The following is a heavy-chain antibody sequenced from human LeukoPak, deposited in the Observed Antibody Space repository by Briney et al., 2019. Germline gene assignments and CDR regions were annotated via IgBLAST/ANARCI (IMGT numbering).Heavy chain of an antibody. J-gene: IGHJ5*02. CDR1: GDSISSSSYY. D-gene: IGHD3-10*01. CDR3: ARDCWFGDQIRFHWFDP. CDR2: VHYSGIT. V-gene: IGHV4-39*07. Sequence: SETLSLTCTVSGDSISSSSYYWGWIRQPPGKGLEWIGTVHYSGITYYNPSLKSRVTMSLDTSKNQFSLKLNSVTAADTAVYYCARDCWFGDQIRFHWFDPWGQGTLVTVSS.